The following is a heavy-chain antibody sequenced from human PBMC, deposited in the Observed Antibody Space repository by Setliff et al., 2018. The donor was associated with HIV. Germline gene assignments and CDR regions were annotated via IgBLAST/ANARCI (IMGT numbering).Heavy chain of an antibody. CDR2: ISGSGVKT. Sequence: PGGSLRLSCAASRFTFNTYAMTWVRQAPGKGLEWVSTISGSGVKTFYADSVKGRFTISRDNSKNTLYLEMNSLRAEDTAIYYCAKLGGPESGGCESWGQGTLVTVST. D-gene: IGHD3-10*01. J-gene: IGHJ5*02. CDR1: RFTFNTYA. V-gene: IGHV3-23*01. CDR3: AKLGGPESGGCES.